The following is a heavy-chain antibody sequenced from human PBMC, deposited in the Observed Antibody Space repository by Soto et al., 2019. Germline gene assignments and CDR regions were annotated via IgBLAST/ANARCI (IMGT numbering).Heavy chain of an antibody. CDR2: ISCDGSNK. CDR1: GFTFRSYS. Sequence: GSLRLSCAASGFTFRSYSIHLVRQAPGKGLEGASVISCDGSNKYYADSVKGPFTISRDKSKNTLYLQINSPKAEDTAVYYCARGGGIVTEHLFDFWGQGALVTVSS. CDR3: ARGGGIVTEHLFDF. D-gene: IGHD2-15*01. J-gene: IGHJ4*02. V-gene: IGHV3-30-3*01.